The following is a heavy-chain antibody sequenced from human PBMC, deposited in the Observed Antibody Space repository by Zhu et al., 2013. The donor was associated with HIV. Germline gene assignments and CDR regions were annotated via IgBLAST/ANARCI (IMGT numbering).Heavy chain of an antibody. D-gene: IGHD3-22*01. CDR3: AADPYYDSSGFDAFDI. CDR1: GFTFTSSA. Sequence: QLVQSGPEVKKPGTSVKVSCKASGFTFTSSAVQWVRQARGQRLEWIGWIVVGSGNTNYAQKFQERVTITRDMSTSTAYMELSSLRSEDTAVYYCAADPYYDSSGFDAFDIWGQGTMVTVSS. V-gene: IGHV1-58*01. J-gene: IGHJ3*02. CDR2: IVVGSGNT.